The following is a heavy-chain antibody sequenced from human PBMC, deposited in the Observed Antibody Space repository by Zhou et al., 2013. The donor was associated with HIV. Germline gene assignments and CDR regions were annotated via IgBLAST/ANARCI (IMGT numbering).Heavy chain of an antibody. Sequence: QVQLVQSGAAVKKSGSSVKVSCRASGGTISSHAITWVRQAPGQGLEWIGGIIPIFGTANYAQKFQGRVSITADASTSTAYMELNSLSSDDTAVYYCARDRTDYYDSSGYYPNWFDPWGQGTLVTVSS. CDR2: IIPIFGTA. J-gene: IGHJ5*02. D-gene: IGHD3-22*01. CDR1: GGTISSHA. CDR3: ARDRTDYYDSSGYYPNWFDP. V-gene: IGHV1-69*12.